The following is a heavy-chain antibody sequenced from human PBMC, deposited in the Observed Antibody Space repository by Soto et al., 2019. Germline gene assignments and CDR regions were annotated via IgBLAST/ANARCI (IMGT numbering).Heavy chain of an antibody. J-gene: IGHJ6*02. CDR1: GCTFSSYG. CDR3: ARGGAVNYYHGMDV. CDR2: SSAYNGKT. V-gene: IGHV1-18*01. Sequence: QVQLVQSGGEVKKPGASVKLSCTASGCTFSSYGISWVRQAPGPGLGWMGLSSAYNGKTNYAQNVQGRVTRTTDTSTRTAYMDLRSLRSDDTAVYYCARGGAVNYYHGMDVWGQVTTVTVAS. D-gene: IGHD5-12*01.